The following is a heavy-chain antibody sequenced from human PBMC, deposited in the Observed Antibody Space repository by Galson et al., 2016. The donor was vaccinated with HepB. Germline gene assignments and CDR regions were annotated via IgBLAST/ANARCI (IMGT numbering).Heavy chain of an antibody. Sequence: SLRLSCAASGFPFSQYNMNWVRQAPGKGLEWVSFISSSSSYIYYVDSVKGRFTISRDNSKNTLYLQMNSLRAEDTAVYYCARPSAYCSSSACSGARPLHLYYYYGLNAWGQGTTVTVSS. CDR1: GFPFSQYN. J-gene: IGHJ6*02. CDR2: ISSSSSYI. D-gene: IGHD2-2*01. V-gene: IGHV3-21*01. CDR3: ARPSAYCSSSACSGARPLHLYYYYGLNA.